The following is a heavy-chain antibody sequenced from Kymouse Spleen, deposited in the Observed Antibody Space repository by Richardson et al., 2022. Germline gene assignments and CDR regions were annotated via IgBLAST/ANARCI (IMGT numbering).Heavy chain of an antibody. CDR3: AKDKDIAAAGSFDY. J-gene: IGHJ4*02. Sequence: EVQLVESGGGLVQPGRSLRLSCAASGFTFDDYAMHWVRQAPGKGLEWVSGISWNSGSIGYADSVKGRFTISRDNAKNSLYLQMNSLRAEDTALYYCAKDKDIAAAGSFDYWGQGTLVTVSS. CDR1: GFTFDDYA. D-gene: IGHD6-13*01. CDR2: ISWNSGSI. V-gene: IGHV3-9*01.